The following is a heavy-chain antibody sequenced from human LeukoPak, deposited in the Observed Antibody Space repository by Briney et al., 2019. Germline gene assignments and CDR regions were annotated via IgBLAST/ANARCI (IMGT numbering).Heavy chain of an antibody. D-gene: IGHD2-2*02. V-gene: IGHV3-23*01. CDR3: AKDDEGGCSSTSCYKWFDP. J-gene: IGHJ5*02. CDR1: GFTFSSYA. Sequence: PGGSLRLSCAASGFTFSSYAMSWVRQAPGKGLEWVSTISGSGGNTYYAASVKGRFTISRDNSKNTLYLQMNSLKAEDTAVYYCAKDDEGGCSSTSCYKWFDPWGQGTQVTVSS. CDR2: ISGSGGNT.